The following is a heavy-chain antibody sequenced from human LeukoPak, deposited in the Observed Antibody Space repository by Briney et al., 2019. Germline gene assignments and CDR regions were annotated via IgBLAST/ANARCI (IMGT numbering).Heavy chain of an antibody. CDR2: ISGSGVST. CDR1: GFTFSSYA. CDR3: AKDKSLGLPTYFDY. V-gene: IGHV3-23*01. Sequence: GGSLRLSCAASGFTFSSYAMTWVRQTPGKGLEWVSGISGSGVSTYYADFVKGRFTISRDNSKNTLYLQMSSLRAEDTAVYFCAKDKSLGLPTYFDYWGQGTLVTVSS. D-gene: IGHD7-27*01. J-gene: IGHJ4*02.